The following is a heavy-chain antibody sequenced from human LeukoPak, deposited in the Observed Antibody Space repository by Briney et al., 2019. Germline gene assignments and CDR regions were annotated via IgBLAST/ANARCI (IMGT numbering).Heavy chain of an antibody. V-gene: IGHV4-61*01. D-gene: IGHD3-10*01. CDR3: ARVGSGSLDY. J-gene: IGHJ4*02. CDR1: GGSFSSGSYY. Sequence: SETLSLTCTVSGGSFSSGSYYWSWIRQPPGKGLEWIGYIYYSGSTNYNPSLKSRVTISVDTSKNQFSLKLSSVTAADTAVYYCARVGSGSLDYWGQGTLVTVSS. CDR2: IYYSGST.